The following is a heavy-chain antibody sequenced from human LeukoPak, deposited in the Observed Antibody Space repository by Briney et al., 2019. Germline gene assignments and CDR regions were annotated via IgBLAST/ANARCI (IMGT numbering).Heavy chain of an antibody. J-gene: IGHJ4*02. CDR2: IYHSGST. CDR3: AREWGYSSSWYIDY. CDR1: GYSISSGYY. Sequence: SETLSLTCTVSGYSISSGYYWGWIRPPPGKGLEWIGSIYHSGSTYYNPSLKSRVTISIDTSKNQFSLKLSSVTAADTAVYYCAREWGYSSSWYIDYWGQGTLVTVSS. D-gene: IGHD6-13*01. V-gene: IGHV4-38-2*02.